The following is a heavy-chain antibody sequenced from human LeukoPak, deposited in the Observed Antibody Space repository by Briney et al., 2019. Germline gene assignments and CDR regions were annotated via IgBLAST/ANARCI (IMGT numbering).Heavy chain of an antibody. D-gene: IGHD4-17*01. CDR3: ARDLVTVTKGFDI. CDR2: ISYIGST. V-gene: IGHV4-59*11. Sequence: PSETLSLTCAVSDDSFSSHYWTWIRQPPGKGLEWIGYISYIGSTNYNPSLKSRVTISIDTSKNQFSLKLSSVTAADAAVYYCARDLVTVTKGFDIWGQGTMVSVSS. J-gene: IGHJ3*02. CDR1: DDSFSSHY.